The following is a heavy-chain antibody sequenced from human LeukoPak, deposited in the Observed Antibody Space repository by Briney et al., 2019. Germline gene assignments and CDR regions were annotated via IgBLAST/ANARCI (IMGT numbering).Heavy chain of an antibody. V-gene: IGHV3-11*01. D-gene: IGHD6-19*01. CDR1: GFTFSDYY. CDR3: ARGRRHGWYYFDY. J-gene: IGHJ4*02. Sequence: PGGSLRLSRAASGFTFSDYYMSWIRQAPGKGLEWVSYISSSGSTIYYADSVKGRFTISRDNAKNSLYLQMNSLRAEDTAVYYCARGRRHGWYYFDYWGQGTLVTVSS. CDR2: ISSSGSTI.